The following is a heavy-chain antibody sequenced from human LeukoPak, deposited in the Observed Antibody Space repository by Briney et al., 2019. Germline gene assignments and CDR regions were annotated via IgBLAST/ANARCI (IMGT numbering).Heavy chain of an antibody. CDR3: ARARAAYCGGDCYSGAFDI. J-gene: IGHJ3*02. Sequence: GGSLRLSCAASGFTFDDYAMHWVRHAPGKGLEWVSGISWNSGSRGYADAVKGRITISRDNAKNSLYLQMNSLRAEDTAVYYCARARAAYCGGDCYSGAFDIWGQGTMVTVSS. D-gene: IGHD2-21*02. V-gene: IGHV3-9*01. CDR2: ISWNSGSR. CDR1: GFTFDDYA.